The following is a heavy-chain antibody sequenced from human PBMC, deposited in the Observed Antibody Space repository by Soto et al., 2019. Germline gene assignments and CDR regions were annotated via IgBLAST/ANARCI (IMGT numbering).Heavy chain of an antibody. CDR1: GFTFSSYS. D-gene: IGHD3-3*01. J-gene: IGHJ3*02. Sequence: GGSLRLSCAASGFTFSSYSMNWVRQAPGKGLEWVSYISSSSSTIYYADSVKGRFTISRDNAKNSLYLQMNSLRAEDTAVYYCAKTITIFGVAPDAFDTWGQGTMVTVSS. CDR2: ISSSSSTI. V-gene: IGHV3-48*01. CDR3: AKTITIFGVAPDAFDT.